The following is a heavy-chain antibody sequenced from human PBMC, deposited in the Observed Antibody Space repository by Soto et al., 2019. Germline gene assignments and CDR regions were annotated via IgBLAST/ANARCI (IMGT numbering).Heavy chain of an antibody. J-gene: IGHJ4*02. CDR3: ARHAPFLVVLAPAAISL. V-gene: IGHV4-39*01. CDR1: GGSISSSNYY. Sequence: PSETLSLTCTVSGGSISSSNYYWGWIRQPPGKGLEWIGSIYYSGSSYYNPSLKSRVTTSVDTSKNQFSLKLSSVTAADTAVYFCARHAPFLVVLAPAAISLWGPGTLVTVSS. D-gene: IGHD2-2*01. CDR2: IYYSGSS.